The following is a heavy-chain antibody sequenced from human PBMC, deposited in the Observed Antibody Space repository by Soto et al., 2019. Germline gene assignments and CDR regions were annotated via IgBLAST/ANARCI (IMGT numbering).Heavy chain of an antibody. J-gene: IGHJ6*02. V-gene: IGHV4-30-4*01. CDR2: IYYSGST. CDR1: GGSISSGDYY. Sequence: SETLSLTCTVSGGSISSGDYYWSWIRQPPGKGLEWIGYIYYSGSTYYNPSLKSRVTISVDTSKNQFSLKLSSVTAADTAVYYCGVIFGVEYYYYGVDGWGQGTTVTVSS. D-gene: IGHD3-3*01. CDR3: GVIFGVEYYYYGVDG.